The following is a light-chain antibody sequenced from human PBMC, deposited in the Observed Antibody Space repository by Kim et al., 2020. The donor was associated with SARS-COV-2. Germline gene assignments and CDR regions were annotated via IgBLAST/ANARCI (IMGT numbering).Light chain of an antibody. CDR1: QTVSSAY. CDR3: QHYAYSPLT. CDR2: TSS. J-gene: IGKJ4*01. Sequence: LSPGERATLSCKTSQTVSSAYIAWYQQKSGQAPRLLIHTSSSRASGIPDRFRGSGSGRDFTLTIDRLEPEDFAMYYCQHYAYSPLTFGGGTKVEIK. V-gene: IGKV3-20*01.